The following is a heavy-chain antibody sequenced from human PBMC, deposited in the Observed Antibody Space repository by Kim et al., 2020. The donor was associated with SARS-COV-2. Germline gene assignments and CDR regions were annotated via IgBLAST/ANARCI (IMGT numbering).Heavy chain of an antibody. J-gene: IGHJ4*02. CDR1: GGSISSGGYY. CDR2: IYYSGCT. CDR3: EEGQGLISMIIVVVGAFHY. D-gene: IGHD3-22*01. V-gene: IGHV4-31*03. Sequence: SETLTLTCTVSGGSISSGGYYWSWSRQHPGKGLEWVGYIYYSGCTYYNPSLKSRVTISVDTSKNQFSLKLSSVTAADTAVYYCEEGQGLISMIIVVVGAFHYWGQGTLVPVSS.